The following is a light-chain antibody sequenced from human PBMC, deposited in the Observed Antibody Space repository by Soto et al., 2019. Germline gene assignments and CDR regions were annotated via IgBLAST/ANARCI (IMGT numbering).Light chain of an antibody. Sequence: DIHLTQSPSFLSASVGDRVTITCRPSQAVPNNMAWYQQKPGKPPKLVIYEESTLHSGVPSRFSGRKSGTQFTLTIDILQPEDFATYYCQQVKTYPRTFGGGTKVEIK. V-gene: IGKV1-9*01. CDR1: QAVPNN. CDR3: QQVKTYPRT. J-gene: IGKJ4*01. CDR2: EES.